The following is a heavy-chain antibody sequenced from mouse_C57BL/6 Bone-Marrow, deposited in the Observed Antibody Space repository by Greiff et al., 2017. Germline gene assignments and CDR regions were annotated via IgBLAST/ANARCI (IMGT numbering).Heavy chain of an antibody. CDR1: GYTFTNYW. CDR3: SRDYYCSSYAIDY. V-gene: IGHV1-63*01. CDR2: IYPGGGYT. Sequence: QVQLQQSGAELVRPGTSVKMSCKASGYTFTNYWIGWAKQRPGHGLEWIGEIYPGGGYTNYNEKFKGKATVTADKSSSTAYMQFSSLTSDDSAIYYCSRDYYCSSYAIDYWGQGTSVTVSS. D-gene: IGHD1-1*01. J-gene: IGHJ4*01.